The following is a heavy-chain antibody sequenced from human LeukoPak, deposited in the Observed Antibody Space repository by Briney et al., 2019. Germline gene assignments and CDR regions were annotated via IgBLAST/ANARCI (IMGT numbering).Heavy chain of an antibody. D-gene: IGHD2-15*01. V-gene: IGHV4-61*02. CDR2: IYTSGST. CDR3: ARVGGSSRRRYFDL. CDR1: GGSISSGSYY. Sequence: SQTLSLTCTVSGGSISSGSYYWSWIRQPAGKGLEWIGRIYTSGSTNYNPSLKSRVTISVDTSKNQFSLKLSSVTAADTAVYYCARVGGSSRRRYFDLWGRGTLVTASS. J-gene: IGHJ2*01.